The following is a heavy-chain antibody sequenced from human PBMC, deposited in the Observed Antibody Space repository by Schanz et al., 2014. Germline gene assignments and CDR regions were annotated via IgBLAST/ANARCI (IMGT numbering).Heavy chain of an antibody. Sequence: QVQLVQSGAEVKKPGASVRVSCKVSGYAFTTYGISWVRQAPGQGPEFMGWISPYNGNTNYAQKLQGRVTMTADTSTSTSYMELTSLRFDDTAVYYCAREVGLYDRGWFDPWGQGTLVTVSS. J-gene: IGHJ5*02. D-gene: IGHD3-22*01. V-gene: IGHV1-18*01. CDR2: ISPYNGNT. CDR3: AREVGLYDRGWFDP. CDR1: GYAFTTYG.